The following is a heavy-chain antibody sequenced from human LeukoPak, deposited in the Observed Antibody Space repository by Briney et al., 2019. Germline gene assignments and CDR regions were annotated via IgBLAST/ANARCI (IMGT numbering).Heavy chain of an antibody. CDR2: IRYDGSNK. J-gene: IGHJ4*02. CDR1: GFTFSSYG. CDR3: SLVGIAAATAHVDY. Sequence: GGSLRLSCAASGFTFSSYGMHWVRQAPGKGLEWVAFIRYDGSNKYYADSVKGRFTISRDNSKNTLYLQMNSLRAEDTAVYYCSLVGIAAATAHVDYWGQGTLVTVSS. V-gene: IGHV3-30*02. D-gene: IGHD6-13*01.